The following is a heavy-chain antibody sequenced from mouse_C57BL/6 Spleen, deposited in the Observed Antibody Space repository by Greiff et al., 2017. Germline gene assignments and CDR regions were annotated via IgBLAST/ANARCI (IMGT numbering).Heavy chain of an antibody. D-gene: IGHD3-2*02. J-gene: IGHJ2*01. Sequence: QVQLQQPGAELVKPGASVKLSCKASGYTFTSYWMHWVKQRPGRGLEWIGRIDPNSGGTKYNEKFKSKATLTVDQPSSTAYMQLSSLTSEDSAVYECAREDSSGSYYFDYWGQGTTLTVSS. V-gene: IGHV1-72*01. CDR1: GYTFTSYW. CDR3: AREDSSGSYYFDY. CDR2: IDPNSGGT.